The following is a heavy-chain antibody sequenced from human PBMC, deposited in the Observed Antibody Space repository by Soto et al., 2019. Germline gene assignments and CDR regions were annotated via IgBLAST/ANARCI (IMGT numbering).Heavy chain of an antibody. Sequence: GGSLRLSCAASGFTFSSYWMSWVRQAPGKGLEWVSYISSSGSTIYYADSVKGRFTISRDNAKNSLYLQMNSLRAEDTAVYYCARDGPYYYDSSGANSYGMDVWGQGTTVTVSS. D-gene: IGHD3-22*01. V-gene: IGHV3-48*04. J-gene: IGHJ6*02. CDR1: GFTFSSYW. CDR3: ARDGPYYYDSSGANSYGMDV. CDR2: ISSSGSTI.